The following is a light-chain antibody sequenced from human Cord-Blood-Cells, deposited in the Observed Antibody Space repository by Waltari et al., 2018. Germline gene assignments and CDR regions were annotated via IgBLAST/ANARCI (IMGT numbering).Light chain of an antibody. CDR1: QSVLYSSNNKNY. J-gene: IGKJ4*01. CDR2: WAS. CDR3: QQYYSTPLT. Sequence: DIVMTKSQDSLAVSLGERATINCKSSQSVLYSSNNKNYLACYQQKPGQPPKLLIYWASTRESGVPDRFSGSGSGTDFTLTISSLQAEDVAVYYCQQYYSTPLTFGGGTKVEIK. V-gene: IGKV4-1*01.